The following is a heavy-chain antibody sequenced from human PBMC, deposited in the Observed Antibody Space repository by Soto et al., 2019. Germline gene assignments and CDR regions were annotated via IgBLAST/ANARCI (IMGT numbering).Heavy chain of an antibody. V-gene: IGHV4-31*03. Sequence: QVQLQESGPGLVKPSQTLSLTCTVSGGSISSGGYYWSWIRQHPEKGLEWIGYIHYSGSTYYNPSHKSRINISVDTSKNQFSLKLSSVTAADTAVYYCARGDTAMDNDFDYWGQGTLVTVSS. J-gene: IGHJ4*02. CDR2: IHYSGST. CDR1: GGSISSGGYY. CDR3: ARGDTAMDNDFDY. D-gene: IGHD5-18*01.